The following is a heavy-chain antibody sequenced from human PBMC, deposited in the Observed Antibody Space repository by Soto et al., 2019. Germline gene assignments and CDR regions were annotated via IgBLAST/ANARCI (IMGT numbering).Heavy chain of an antibody. J-gene: IGHJ4*02. CDR3: AKGIAVAELDY. CDR1: GFTFSSYG. Sequence: QVQLVESGGGVVQPGRSRRLSCAASGFTFSSYGMHWVRQAPGKGLEWVAVISYDGSNKYYADSVKGRFTISRDNSKNTLYLQMNSLRAEDTAVYYCAKGIAVAELDYWGQGTLVTVSS. V-gene: IGHV3-30*18. CDR2: ISYDGSNK. D-gene: IGHD6-19*01.